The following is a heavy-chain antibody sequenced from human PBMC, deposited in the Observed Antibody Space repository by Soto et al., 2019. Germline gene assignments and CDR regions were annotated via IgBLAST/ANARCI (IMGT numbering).Heavy chain of an antibody. V-gene: IGHV1-18*01. Sequence: QVQLVQSGAEVKKPGASVKVSCKASGYTFTSYGISWVRQAPGQGLEWMGWISAYNGNTNYAQKLQGRVTMTTDTSTITAYMELRSLRSDDTAVYYCARTLMTQGLPIYYYSGMDVWGQGTTVTVSS. CDR3: ARTLMTQGLPIYYYSGMDV. CDR1: GYTFTSYG. J-gene: IGHJ6*02. D-gene: IGHD2-21*01. CDR2: ISAYNGNT.